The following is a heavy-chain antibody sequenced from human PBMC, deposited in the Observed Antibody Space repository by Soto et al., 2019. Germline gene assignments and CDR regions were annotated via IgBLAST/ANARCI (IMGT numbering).Heavy chain of an antibody. D-gene: IGHD3-22*01. CDR1: GGSLSDGDYF. V-gene: IGHV4-30-4*01. CDR2: IYHRGNT. J-gene: IGHJ5*02. CDR3: ARLGDYYQSLDP. Sequence: PSETLSLTCSVSGGSLSDGDYFWSWIRQPPGKGLEWIGHIYHRGNTYTNPSLKSRLTISVDTSKNQFSLKLSSVIAADTAVYYCARLGDYYQSLDPWGQGTLVTVSS.